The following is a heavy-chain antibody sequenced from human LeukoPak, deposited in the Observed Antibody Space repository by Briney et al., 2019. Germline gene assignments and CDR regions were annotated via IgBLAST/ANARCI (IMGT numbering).Heavy chain of an antibody. Sequence: GGSLRLSCAASGFTFSSYGMSWFRQAPGEGLEWLSAITGSGGSTYYADSVQGWFTISRDNSKNTLYLQMSSLRVEDTAVYYCANSPKSDYWGQGTLVTVSS. V-gene: IGHV3-23*01. CDR3: ANSPKSDY. CDR1: GFTFSSYG. J-gene: IGHJ4*02. CDR2: ITGSGGST.